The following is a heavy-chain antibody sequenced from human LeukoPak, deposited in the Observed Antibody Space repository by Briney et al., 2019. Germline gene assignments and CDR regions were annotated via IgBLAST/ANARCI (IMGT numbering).Heavy chain of an antibody. Sequence: SGPTLLHPPQTLTLTCTFSGFSLSTSGVGVGWIRQPPGKALEWLALIYWVDDKRYSPSLKSRLTITKDTSKNQVVLTMTNMDPVDTATYYCAHTTEQLWSPHWGQGTLVTVSS. CDR3: AHTTEQLWSPH. J-gene: IGHJ4*02. D-gene: IGHD5-18*01. V-gene: IGHV2-5*02. CDR1: GFSLSTSGVG. CDR2: IYWVDDK.